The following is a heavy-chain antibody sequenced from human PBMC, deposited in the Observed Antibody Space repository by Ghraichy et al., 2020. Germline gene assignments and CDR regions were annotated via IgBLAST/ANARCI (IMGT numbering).Heavy chain of an antibody. CDR1: GFTFTTYA. CDR2: ISGDGHSP. Sequence: GGSLRLSCAASGFTFTTYAIHWVRQAPGKGLEFVSVISGDGHSPYYANSVKGRFTISRDNSRNMVYLQMGSLRTEDMAVYYCARGGPTGIFDYWGQGTLVTVSS. D-gene: IGHD4-17*01. CDR3: ARGGPTGIFDY. V-gene: IGHV3-64*01. J-gene: IGHJ4*02.